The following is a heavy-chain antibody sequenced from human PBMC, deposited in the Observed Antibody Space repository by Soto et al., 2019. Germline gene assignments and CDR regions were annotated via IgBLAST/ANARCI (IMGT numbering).Heavy chain of an antibody. CDR3: ARGSRRTFDY. D-gene: IGHD6-13*01. J-gene: IGHJ4*02. V-gene: IGHV3-21*01. CDR2: ISSGGSFI. CDR1: GFTFSDFT. Sequence: EVQLVESGGGLVKPGGSLRLSCAASGFTFSDFTMNWVRQAPGKGLQWVSSISSGGSFISYADSVRGRFTISRDNAKNSLYLQVESLRDEDTDVFFCARGSRRTFDYWGQGTLVTVSS.